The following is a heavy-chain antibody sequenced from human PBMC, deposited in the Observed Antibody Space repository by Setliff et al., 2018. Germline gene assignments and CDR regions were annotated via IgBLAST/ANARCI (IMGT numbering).Heavy chain of an antibody. CDR2: ITNKVKGYTT. CDR3: ADAGSAKGLDI. CDR1: GFTFSDHY. D-gene: IGHD6-19*01. Sequence: GGSLRLSCAASGFTFSDHYMDWVRQVPGKGLEWIGRITNKVKGYTTEYAASVRGRFTISRDYSKSSLYLQMNSLKTEDTAVYYCADAGSAKGLDIWGQGTTVTVSS. J-gene: IGHJ6*02. V-gene: IGHV3-72*01.